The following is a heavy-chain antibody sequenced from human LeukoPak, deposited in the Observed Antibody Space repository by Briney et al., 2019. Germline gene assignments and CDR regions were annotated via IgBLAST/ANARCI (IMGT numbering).Heavy chain of an antibody. CDR1: GGSFSGYY. D-gene: IGHD3-10*01. V-gene: IGHV4-34*01. J-gene: IGHJ4*02. CDR2: INHSGST. CDR3: ARVGRGVIITPSFDY. Sequence: SETLSLTCAVYGGSFSGYYWSWIRQPPGKGLEWIGEINHSGSTNYNPSLKSRVTISVDTSKNQFSLKLSSVTAADTAVYYCARVGRGVIITPSFDYWGQGTLVTVSS.